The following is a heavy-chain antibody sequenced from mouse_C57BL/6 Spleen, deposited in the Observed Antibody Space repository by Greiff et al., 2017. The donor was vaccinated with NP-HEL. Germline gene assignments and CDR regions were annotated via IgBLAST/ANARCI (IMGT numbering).Heavy chain of an antibody. J-gene: IGHJ3*01. Sequence: QVQLQQSGAELVKPGASVKISCKASGYAFSSYWMNWVKQRPGKGLEWIGQIYPGDGDTNYNGKFKGKATLTADKSSSTAYMRLSSLTSEDSAVYFCSGPSSSGTWFAYWGQGTLVTVSA. V-gene: IGHV1-80*01. D-gene: IGHD3-3*01. CDR1: GYAFSSYW. CDR2: IYPGDGDT. CDR3: SGPSSSGTWFAY.